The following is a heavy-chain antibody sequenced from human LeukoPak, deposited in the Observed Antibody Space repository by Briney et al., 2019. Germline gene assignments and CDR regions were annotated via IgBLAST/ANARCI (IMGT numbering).Heavy chain of an antibody. V-gene: IGHV1-2*06. CDR2: INPNSGGT. J-gene: IGHJ4*02. CDR3: ARDQYGYSSGWGFDC. Sequence: ASERVSCKASVYAFTVYYLHWARQAPGQGREGMGRINPNSGGTKYAQRLQGRVTMTRDTSISTAYMELSRLRSDDTAVYYCARDQYGYSSGWGFDCWGQGILVSVCS. D-gene: IGHD3-22*01. CDR1: VYAFTVYY.